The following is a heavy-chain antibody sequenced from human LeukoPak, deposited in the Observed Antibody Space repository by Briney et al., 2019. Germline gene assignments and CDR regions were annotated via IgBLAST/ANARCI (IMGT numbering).Heavy chain of an antibody. D-gene: IGHD3-22*01. CDR1: GFTFSSYA. Sequence: GGSLRLSCAASGFTFSSYAMSWVRQAPGKGLEGVSAISGSGGSTYYADSVKGRFTISRDNSKNTLYLQMNSLRAEDTAVYYCAKSSADYYDSSGYPDYWGQGTLVTVSS. CDR2: ISGSGGST. CDR3: AKSSADYYDSSGYPDY. V-gene: IGHV3-23*01. J-gene: IGHJ4*02.